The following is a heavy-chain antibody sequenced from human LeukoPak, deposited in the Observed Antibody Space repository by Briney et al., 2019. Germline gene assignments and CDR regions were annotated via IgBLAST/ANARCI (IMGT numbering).Heavy chain of an antibody. D-gene: IGHD4-17*01. CDR1: GFTFSNYG. V-gene: IGHV3-30*18. CDR3: AKSHPPTVTTEEGEYLQH. CDR2: ISYDGSNK. Sequence: PGRSLRLSCAASGFTFSNYGMHWVRQAPGKGLEWVALISYDGSNKYFADSVKGRFTIYRDNFKNTVYLQMNSLRAEETAVYYCAKSHPPTVTTEEGEYLQHWGQGTLVTVSS. J-gene: IGHJ1*01.